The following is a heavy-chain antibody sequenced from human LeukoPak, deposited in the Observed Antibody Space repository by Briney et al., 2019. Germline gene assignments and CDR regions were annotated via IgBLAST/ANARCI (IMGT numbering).Heavy chain of an antibody. Sequence: PSGTLSLTCAVSGGSISSSTWWSWVRQPPGKGLEWIGEIYHSGSTNYNLSLKSRVTISVDKSKNQFSLKLSSVTAADTAVYYCASTLIGIAVAGTVYWGQGTLVTVSS. CDR3: ASTLIGIAVAGTVY. CDR2: IYHSGST. J-gene: IGHJ4*02. D-gene: IGHD6-19*01. V-gene: IGHV4-4*02. CDR1: GGSISSSTW.